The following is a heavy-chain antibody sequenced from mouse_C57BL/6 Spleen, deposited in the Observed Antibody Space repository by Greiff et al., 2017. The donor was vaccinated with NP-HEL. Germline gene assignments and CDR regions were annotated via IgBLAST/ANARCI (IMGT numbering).Heavy chain of an antibody. CDR3: ARRGIYSNPLLAMDY. CDR1: GYSITSGYD. J-gene: IGHJ4*01. V-gene: IGHV3-1*01. Sequence: EVQLQQSGPGMVKPSQSLSLTCTVTGYSITSGYDWHWIRHFPGNKLEWMGYISYSGSTNYNPSLKSRISITHDTSKNHFFLKLNSVTTEDTATYYCARRGIYSNPLLAMDYWGQGTSVTVSS. D-gene: IGHD2-5*01. CDR2: ISYSGST.